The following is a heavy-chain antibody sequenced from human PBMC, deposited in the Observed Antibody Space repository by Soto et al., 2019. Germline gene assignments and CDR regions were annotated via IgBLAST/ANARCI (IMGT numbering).Heavy chain of an antibody. CDR2: ISAYNGNT. V-gene: IGHV1-18*01. J-gene: IGHJ6*02. CDR3: ARVPHMEDYYYYGMDV. CDR1: GGTFSSYG. Sequence: ASVKVSCKASGGTFSSYGISWVRQAPGQGLEWMGWISAYNGNTNYAQKLQGRVTMTTDTSTSTAYMELRSLRSDDTAVYYCARVPHMEDYYYYGMDVWGQGTTVTVSS. D-gene: IGHD3-3*01.